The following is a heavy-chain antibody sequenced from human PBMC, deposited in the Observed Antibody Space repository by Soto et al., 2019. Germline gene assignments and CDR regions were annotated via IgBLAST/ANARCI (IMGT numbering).Heavy chain of an antibody. CDR1: GFAFSSHW. CDR2: INSDGTIT. Sequence: EVQLVESGGDFVQPGGSLRLSCVASGFAFSSHWMYWVRQAPGKGLVWVSRINSDGTITTYADSVKGRFTISRDNAKNSLYLQMNSLRVEDTALYYCVRDPDPYSYFGLAVWGQGTAVIVS. D-gene: IGHD2-15*01. J-gene: IGHJ6*02. V-gene: IGHV3-74*01. CDR3: VRDPDPYSYFGLAV.